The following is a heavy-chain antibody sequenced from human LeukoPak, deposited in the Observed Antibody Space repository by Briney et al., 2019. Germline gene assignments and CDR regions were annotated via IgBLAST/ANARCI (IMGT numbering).Heavy chain of an antibody. CDR1: GFTFDDYA. D-gene: IGHD6-19*01. CDR2: ISWNSGSI. J-gene: IGHJ4*02. V-gene: IGHV3-9*01. Sequence: GGSLRLSCAASGFTFDDYAMHWVRQAPGKGLEWVSGISWNSGSIGYADSVKGRFTISRDNAKNSLYLQMNSLRAEDTALYYCAKTAVGMAVAAPFDYWGQGTLVTVSS. CDR3: AKTAVGMAVAAPFDY.